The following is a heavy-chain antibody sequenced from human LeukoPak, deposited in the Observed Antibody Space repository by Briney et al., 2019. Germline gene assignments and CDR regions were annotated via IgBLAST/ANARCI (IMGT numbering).Heavy chain of an antibody. CDR3: AKGPTVVTYYFDY. D-gene: IGHD4-23*01. CDR1: GFTFSSYA. V-gene: IGHV3-23*01. Sequence: GGSLRLSCAASGFTFSSYAMSWVRQAPGKGLEWVSAISGSGGSTYYADSVKGRFTISRDNSKDTLYLQMNSLRAEDTAVYYCAKGPTVVTYYFDYWGQGTLVTVSS. CDR2: ISGSGGST. J-gene: IGHJ4*02.